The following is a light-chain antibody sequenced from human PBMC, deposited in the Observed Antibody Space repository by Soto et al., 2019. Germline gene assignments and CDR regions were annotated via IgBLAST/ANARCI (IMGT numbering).Light chain of an antibody. Sequence: QAVLTQPASVSGSPGQSITISCIGSSSDVGGYNYVSWYQHHPGRVPKPMIYEVSTRPSGVSDRFSGSKSGDTASLTISGLQAEDEAHYYCRSYTSSSTYVFGSGTQLTVL. J-gene: IGLJ7*01. V-gene: IGLV2-14*01. CDR1: SSDVGGYNY. CDR3: RSYTSSSTYV. CDR2: EVS.